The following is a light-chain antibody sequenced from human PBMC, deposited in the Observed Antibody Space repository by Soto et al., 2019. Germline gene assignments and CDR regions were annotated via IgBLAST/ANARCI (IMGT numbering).Light chain of an antibody. J-gene: IGLJ1*01. V-gene: IGLV2-14*01. Sequence: QSALIQPASVSGSPGQSITISCTGTSMDVGGSNYVSWYQHHPHRAPKLLIYEVSYRPSGVSSRFSGSKSGNTASLTISGLQAEDEADYYCSSYTSSNTLEVFGVGTKVNVL. CDR2: EVS. CDR1: SMDVGGSNY. CDR3: SSYTSSNTLEV.